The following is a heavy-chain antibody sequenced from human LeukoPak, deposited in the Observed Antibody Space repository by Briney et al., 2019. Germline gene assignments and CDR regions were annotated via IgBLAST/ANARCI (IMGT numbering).Heavy chain of an antibody. CDR1: GYNFNAYY. CDR3: ARGEWLVLGDH. J-gene: IGHJ4*02. D-gene: IGHD3-3*01. Sequence: ASVKVSCKASGYNFNAYYMHWVRQAPGQGLEWMGWINPNSGGTNYAQKFQGRVTLTRDTSINTVYMEVNRLTSDDTVVNYCARGEWLVLGDHWGQGTPVTVST. V-gene: IGHV1-2*02. CDR2: INPNSGGT.